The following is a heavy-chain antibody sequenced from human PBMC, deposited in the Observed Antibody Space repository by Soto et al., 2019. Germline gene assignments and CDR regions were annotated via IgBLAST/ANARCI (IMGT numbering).Heavy chain of an antibody. CDR2: LYDVDGS. Sequence: QPGGSLRLSCAAFGLTISGKKYVAWVRQAPGKGLEWVSGLYDVDGSFYADSVRGRFTTSSDSSKTTVYLQMNDLRPDDTAVYYCATWHEREHAYDVWGQGTTVTVSS. V-gene: IGHV3-53*01. J-gene: IGHJ3*01. CDR3: ATWHEREHAYDV. D-gene: IGHD1-1*01. CDR1: GLTISGKKY.